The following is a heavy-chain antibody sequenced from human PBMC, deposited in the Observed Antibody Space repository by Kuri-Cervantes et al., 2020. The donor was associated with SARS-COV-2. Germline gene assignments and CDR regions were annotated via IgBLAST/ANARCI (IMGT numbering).Heavy chain of an antibody. CDR2: INHSGST. Sequence: SETLSLTCAVYGGSFSGYYWSWIRQPPGKGLEWIGEINHSGSTNYNPSLKSRVTISVDTSKNQFSLKLSSVTAADTAVYYCARSVNSGYYDFWFDPWGQGDLVTVSS. CDR3: ARSVNSGYYDFWFDP. V-gene: IGHV4-34*01. D-gene: IGHD3-22*01. J-gene: IGHJ5*02. CDR1: GGSFSGYY.